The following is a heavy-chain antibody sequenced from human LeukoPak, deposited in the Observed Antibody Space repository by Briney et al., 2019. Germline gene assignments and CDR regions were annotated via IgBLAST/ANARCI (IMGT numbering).Heavy chain of an antibody. J-gene: IGHJ4*02. Sequence: ASVKVSCKAPGYTFTSYAMHWVRQAPGQRLEWMGWINAGNGNTKYSQKFQGRVTITRDTSASTAYMELSSLRSEDTAVYYCARDQYSSGWYPGDYWGQGTLVTVSS. CDR2: INAGNGNT. CDR3: ARDQYSSGWYPGDY. CDR1: GYTFTSYA. V-gene: IGHV1-3*01. D-gene: IGHD6-19*01.